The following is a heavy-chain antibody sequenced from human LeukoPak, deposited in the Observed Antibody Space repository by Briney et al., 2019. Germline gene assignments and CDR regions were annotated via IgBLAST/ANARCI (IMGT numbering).Heavy chain of an antibody. V-gene: IGHV3-30-3*01. D-gene: IGHD2-2*02. Sequence: GGSLRLSCAASGFTFSSYAVHWVRQAPGKGLEWVAVISYDGSNKYYADSVKGRFTISRDNSKNTLYLQMNSLRAEDTAVYYCAREDIVVVPAAIWYYGMDVWGQGTTVTVSS. CDR1: GFTFSSYA. CDR3: AREDIVVVPAAIWYYGMDV. J-gene: IGHJ6*02. CDR2: ISYDGSNK.